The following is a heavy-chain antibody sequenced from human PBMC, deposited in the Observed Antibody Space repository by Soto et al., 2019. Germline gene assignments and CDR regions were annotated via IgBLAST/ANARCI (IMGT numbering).Heavy chain of an antibody. CDR1: GLTFTSHS. Sequence: LRLSCVASGLTFTSHSMTWVRQTPGKGLGWVASISSGSSHIFHADSLRGRFTISRDNTKKSVFLQMHSLRAEDTAVYYCATQLGYCRGGTCYPDFWGQGTLVTVSS. D-gene: IGHD2-15*01. CDR2: ISSGSSHI. J-gene: IGHJ4*02. V-gene: IGHV3-21*01. CDR3: ATQLGYCRGGTCYPDF.